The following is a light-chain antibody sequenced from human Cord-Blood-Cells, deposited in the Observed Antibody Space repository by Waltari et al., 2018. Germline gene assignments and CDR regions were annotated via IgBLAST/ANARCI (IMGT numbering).Light chain of an antibody. CDR1: QSISSW. V-gene: IGKV1-5*01. CDR3: QQYNSYSRT. Sequence: DIQMTPTPPTLSAPVGDRVTTTCRASQSISSWLAWYKQKPGKAPKLLIYDASSLESRVPSRFSGSGSGTEFTLTISSLQPDDFATYYCQQYNSYSRTFGQGTKVEIK. J-gene: IGKJ1*01. CDR2: DAS.